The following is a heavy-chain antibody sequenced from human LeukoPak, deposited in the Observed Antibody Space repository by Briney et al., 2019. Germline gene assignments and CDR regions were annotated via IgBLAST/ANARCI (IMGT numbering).Heavy chain of an antibody. V-gene: IGHV4-59*08. CDR3: ARGAAGMSRFDY. CDR1: GGSISSYY. CDR2: IYYSGST. D-gene: IGHD6-13*01. J-gene: IGHJ4*02. Sequence: SETLSLTCTVSGGSISSYYWSWIRQPPGKGLEWIGYIYYSGSTNYNPSLKSRVTISVDTSKNQFSLKLRSVTAADTAVYYCARGAAGMSRFDYWGQGTLVTVSS.